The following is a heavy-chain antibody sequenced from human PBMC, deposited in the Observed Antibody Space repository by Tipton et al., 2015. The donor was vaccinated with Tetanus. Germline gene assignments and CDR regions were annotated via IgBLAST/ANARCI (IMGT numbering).Heavy chain of an antibody. D-gene: IGHD1-26*01. CDR1: GFTFSSYW. Sequence: SLRLSCAASGFTFSSYWMHWVRQAPGKGLVWVSIIYSGGDSYYADSVKGRFFISRDNSKNTVYLQMNSLRVDDTAVYYCAKDCCSEARWDKWGQGTLVTVSS. CDR2: IYSGGDS. CDR3: AKDCCSEARWDK. V-gene: IGHV3-66*01. J-gene: IGHJ1*01.